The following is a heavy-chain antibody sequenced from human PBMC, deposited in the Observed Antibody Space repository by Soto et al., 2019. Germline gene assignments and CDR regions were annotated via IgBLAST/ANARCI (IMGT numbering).Heavy chain of an antibody. J-gene: IGHJ4*02. Sequence: GGSLRLSCAASGFTFSSYSMNWVRQAPGKGLEWVSSISSSSSYIYYADSVKGRFTISRDNAKNSLYLQMNSLRAEDTAVYYCAREAEFWSGYYTSMVYWGQGTLVTVSS. CDR3: AREAEFWSGYYTSMVY. CDR1: GFTFSSYS. D-gene: IGHD3-3*01. V-gene: IGHV3-21*01. CDR2: ISSSSSYI.